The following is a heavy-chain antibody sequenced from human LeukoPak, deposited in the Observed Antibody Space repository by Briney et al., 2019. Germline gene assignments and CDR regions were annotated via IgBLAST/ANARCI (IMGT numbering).Heavy chain of an antibody. CDR1: GGTFSSYA. J-gene: IGHJ3*02. CDR2: INPSGGST. D-gene: IGHD3-16*01. Sequence: GASVKVSCKASGGTFSSYAISWVRQAPGQGLEWMGIINPSGGSTSYAQKFQGRVTMTRDTSTSTVYMELSSLRSEDTAVYYCARGGQPDAFDIWGQGTMVTVSS. CDR3: ARGGQPDAFDI. V-gene: IGHV1-46*01.